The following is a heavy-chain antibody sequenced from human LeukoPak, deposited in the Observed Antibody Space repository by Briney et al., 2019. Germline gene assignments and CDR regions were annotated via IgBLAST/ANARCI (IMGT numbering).Heavy chain of an antibody. J-gene: IGHJ6*02. Sequence: KVGESLKISCKGSGYSFTSYWIGWVRQMPGKGLEWMGIIYPGDSDTRYSPSLQGQVTISADKSISTAYRQWSSLKASDTAMYYCARLFPDYYYGMDVWGQGTTVTVSS. CDR1: GYSFTSYW. V-gene: IGHV5-51*01. CDR3: ARLFPDYYYGMDV. CDR2: IYPGDSDT.